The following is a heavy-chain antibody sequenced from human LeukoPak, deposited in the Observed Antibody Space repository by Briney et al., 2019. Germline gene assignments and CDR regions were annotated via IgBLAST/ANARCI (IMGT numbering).Heavy chain of an antibody. CDR2: ISSSSSYI. J-gene: IGHJ4*02. V-gene: IGHV3-21*01. Sequence: GGSLRLSCAASGFTFSSYSMNWVRQAPGKGLEWVSSISSSSSYIYYADSVKGRFTISRDNAKNSLYLQMNSLRAEDTAVYYCARDSRVVVTATPPFDYWGQGTLVTVSS. CDR3: ARDSRVVVTATPPFDY. CDR1: GFTFSSYS. D-gene: IGHD2-21*02.